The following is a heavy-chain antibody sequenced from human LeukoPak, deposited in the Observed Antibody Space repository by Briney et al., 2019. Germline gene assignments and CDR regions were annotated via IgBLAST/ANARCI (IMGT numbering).Heavy chain of an antibody. CDR2: ISAYNGNT. CDR3: AGHYDFWSGYYAPDY. CDR1: GYTFTSYG. D-gene: IGHD3-3*01. Sequence: ASVKVPCKASGYTFTSYGISWVRQAPGQGLEWMGWISAYNGNTNYAQKLQGRVTMTTDTSTSAAYMELRSLRSDDTAVYYCAGHYDFWSGYYAPDYWGQGTLVTVSS. J-gene: IGHJ4*02. V-gene: IGHV1-18*01.